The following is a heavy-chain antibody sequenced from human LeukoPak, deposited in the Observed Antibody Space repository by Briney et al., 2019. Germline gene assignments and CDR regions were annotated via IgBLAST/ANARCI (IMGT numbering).Heavy chain of an antibody. V-gene: IGHV4-59*08. D-gene: IGHD5-18*01. CDR1: GGSISSYY. CDR3: ARSILDTAMAFFDY. CDR2: IYYSGST. Sequence: SETLSLTCTVSGGSISSYYWSWIRQPPGKGLEWIGYIYYSGSTNYNPYLKSRATTSADTTKNQFSLKLSSVTAADTAVYYCARSILDTAMAFFDYWGQGTLVTVSS. J-gene: IGHJ4*02.